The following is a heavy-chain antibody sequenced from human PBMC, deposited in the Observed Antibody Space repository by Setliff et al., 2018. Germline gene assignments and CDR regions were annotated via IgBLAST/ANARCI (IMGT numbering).Heavy chain of an antibody. CDR3: NYSFWSGYYLDY. D-gene: IGHD3-3*01. CDR2: INAGNGNT. V-gene: IGHV1-3*01. CDR1: GYTFTSYA. J-gene: IGHJ4*02. Sequence: ASVKVSCKASGYTFTSYAMHWVRQAPGQRLEWMGWINAGNGNTKYSQKFQGRVTITTDESTSTAYMELSSLRSEDTAVYYCNYSFWSGYYLDYWGQGTLVTVSS.